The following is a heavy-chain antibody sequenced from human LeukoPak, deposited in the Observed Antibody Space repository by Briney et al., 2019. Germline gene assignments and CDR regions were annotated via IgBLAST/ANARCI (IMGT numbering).Heavy chain of an antibody. D-gene: IGHD3-22*01. V-gene: IGHV1-69*05. CDR3: ARRLNYYDSSGYPSSSDY. J-gene: IGHJ4*02. Sequence: SVKVSCKASGGTFSSYAISWVRQAPGQGLEWMGRIIPIFGTANYAQEFQGRVTITTDESTSTAYMELSSLRSEDTAVYYCARRLNYYDSSGYPSSSDYWGQGTLVTVSS. CDR1: GGTFSSYA. CDR2: IIPIFGTA.